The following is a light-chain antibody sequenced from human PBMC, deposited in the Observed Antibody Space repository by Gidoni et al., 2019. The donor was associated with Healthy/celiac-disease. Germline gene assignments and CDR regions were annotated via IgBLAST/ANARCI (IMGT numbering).Light chain of an antibody. Sequence: SYELTQPPSVSVSPGQTARITCSGDALPKQYAYWYQQKPGQAPVLVIYKDSERPSGIPERFSGSSSGTTVTLTISGVQAEDEADYYCQSADSSGTHVVFGGGTTLTVL. CDR2: KDS. CDR1: ALPKQY. CDR3: QSADSSGTHVV. J-gene: IGLJ2*01. V-gene: IGLV3-25*03.